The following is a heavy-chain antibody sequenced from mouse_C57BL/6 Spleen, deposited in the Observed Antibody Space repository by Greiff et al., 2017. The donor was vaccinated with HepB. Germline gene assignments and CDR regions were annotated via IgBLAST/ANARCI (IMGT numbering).Heavy chain of an antibody. Sequence: QVQLQQPGAELVRPGTSVKLSCKASGYTFTSYWMHWVKQRPGQGLEWIGVIDPSDSYTNYNQKFKGKATLTVDTSSSTAYMQLSSLTSEDSAVYYGARRITTVGVYAMDYWGQGTSVTVSS. J-gene: IGHJ4*01. D-gene: IGHD1-1*01. CDR3: ARRITTVGVYAMDY. V-gene: IGHV1-59*01. CDR2: IDPSDSYT. CDR1: GYTFTSYW.